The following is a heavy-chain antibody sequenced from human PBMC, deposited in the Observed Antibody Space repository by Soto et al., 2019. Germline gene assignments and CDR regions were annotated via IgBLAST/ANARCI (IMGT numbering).Heavy chain of an antibody. Sequence: SETLSLTCAVSGGSITSSSYSWGWVRQPPGKGLEWIATFYYSENTHYNPSLKSRVTISVDTSKNQFSLILTSVTAADTAVYFCGRRGRTSNGDWFDLWGQGILVTVSS. V-gene: IGHV4-39*01. CDR2: FYYSENT. J-gene: IGHJ5*02. CDR3: GRRGRTSNGDWFDL. CDR1: GGSITSSSYS. D-gene: IGHD3-3*02.